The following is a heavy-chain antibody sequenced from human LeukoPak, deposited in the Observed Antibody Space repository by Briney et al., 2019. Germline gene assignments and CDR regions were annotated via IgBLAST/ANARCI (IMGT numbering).Heavy chain of an antibody. CDR3: ARDGSGSYSGNNWFDP. CDR2: IYYSGST. J-gene: IGHJ5*02. Sequence: SETLSLTCTVSGGSISSSSYYWGWIRQPPGKGLEWIGSIYYSGSTYYNPSLKSRVTISVDTSKNQFSLKLSSVTAADTAVYYCARDGSGSYSGNNWFDPWGQGTLVTVSS. CDR1: GGSISSSSYY. D-gene: IGHD1-26*01. V-gene: IGHV4-39*07.